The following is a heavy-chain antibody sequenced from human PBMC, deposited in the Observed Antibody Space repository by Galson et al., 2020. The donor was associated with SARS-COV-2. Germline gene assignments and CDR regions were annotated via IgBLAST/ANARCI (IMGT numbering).Heavy chain of an antibody. D-gene: IGHD3-3*01. CDR1: GFSFSNYG. J-gene: IGHJ6*02. CDR2: TSYDGSDQ. V-gene: IGHV3-30*18. Sequence: GESLKISCTASGFSFSNYGMHWVRQAPGKGLEWVAVTSYDGSDQYYADFVKGRFTISRDSSENTLYLQMDSLRTEDTAVYYCAKDRTTFGVVRDYYGMDVWGQGTTVTVSS. CDR3: AKDRTTFGVVRDYYGMDV.